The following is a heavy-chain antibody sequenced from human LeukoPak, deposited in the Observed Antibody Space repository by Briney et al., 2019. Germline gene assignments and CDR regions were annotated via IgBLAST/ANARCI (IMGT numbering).Heavy chain of an antibody. V-gene: IGHV3-48*02. D-gene: IGHD5-18*01. J-gene: IGHJ4*02. CDR1: GFTFRSYA. CDR3: ARDSGYSYADDY. Sequence: GGSLRLSCAASGFTFRSYAMQWVRQAPGKGLEWVSYITYNSGTIFYANSVKGRFTISRDNAKDSLYLQMSSLRDEDTAVYYCARDSGYSYADDYWGQGTLVTVSS. CDR2: ITYNSGTI.